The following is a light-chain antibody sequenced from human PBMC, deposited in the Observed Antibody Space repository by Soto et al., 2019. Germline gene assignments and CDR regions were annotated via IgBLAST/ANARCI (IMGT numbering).Light chain of an antibody. CDR3: ATWDDSLNGV. Sequence: QSVLTQPPSASGTPGQRVTISCSGSSSNIGTHTVNWYQQLPGTAPKLVIYSNNQRPSGVPDRFSGSKSGTSASLAISWLRSEDEADYYCATWDDSLNGVFGGGTKLTAL. J-gene: IGLJ2*01. V-gene: IGLV1-44*01. CDR2: SNN. CDR1: SSNIGTHT.